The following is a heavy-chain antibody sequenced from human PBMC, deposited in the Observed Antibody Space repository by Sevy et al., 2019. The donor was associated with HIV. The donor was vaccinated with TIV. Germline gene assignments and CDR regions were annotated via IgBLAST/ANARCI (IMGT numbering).Heavy chain of an antibody. Sequence: SETLSLTCALSGGSISSGVYSWNWIRQPPGKGLEWIGYIFHSGHTYYNPSLKSRLTISLDMSKNQFSLKMNSVTAADTAVYYCARDGGTLTTPGAFDFWGQGTMVTVSS. D-gene: IGHD4-17*01. V-gene: IGHV4-30-2*01. CDR3: ARDGGTLTTPGAFDF. CDR2: IFHSGHT. J-gene: IGHJ3*01. CDR1: GGSISSGVYS.